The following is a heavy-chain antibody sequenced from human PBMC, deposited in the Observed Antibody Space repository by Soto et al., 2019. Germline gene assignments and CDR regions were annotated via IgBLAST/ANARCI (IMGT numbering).Heavy chain of an antibody. V-gene: IGHV1-69*12. CDR1: GGTFSSYA. CDR3: ARVSRLQLQLDY. J-gene: IGHJ4*02. D-gene: IGHD5-12*01. CDR2: IIPIFGTA. Sequence: QVQLVQSGAEVKKPGSSVKVSCKASGGTFSSYAISWVRQAPGQGLEWMGGIIPIFGTANYAQKFQGRVTIXAXXSTSTADMELSSLRSEDTAVYYCARVSRLQLQLDYWGQGTLVTVSS.